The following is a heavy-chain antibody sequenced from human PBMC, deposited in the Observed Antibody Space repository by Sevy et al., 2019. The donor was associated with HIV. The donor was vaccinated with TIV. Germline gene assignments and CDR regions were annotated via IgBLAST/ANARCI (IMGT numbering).Heavy chain of an antibody. D-gene: IGHD5-12*01. J-gene: IGHJ4*02. CDR3: AKGIGYSGYETDY. Sequence: GGSLRLSCAASGFTFSSYAMSRVRQAPGKGLEWVSAISGRGISTYYADSVKGRFTISRDNSKNTLYLQMNNLRAEDTAVFYCAKGIGYSGYETDYWGQGTLVTVSS. CDR2: ISGRGIST. CDR1: GFTFSSYA. V-gene: IGHV3-23*01.